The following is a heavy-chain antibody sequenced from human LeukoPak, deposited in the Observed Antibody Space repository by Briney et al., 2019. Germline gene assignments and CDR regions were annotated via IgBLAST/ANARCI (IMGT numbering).Heavy chain of an antibody. CDR1: GFTFSSYW. CDR2: IKQDGSEK. J-gene: IGHJ6*03. V-gene: IGHV3-7*01. CDR3: ARAEGDYYYYFYMDV. Sequence: PGGSLRLSCAASGFTFSSYWMSWVRQAPGKGLEWVANIKQDGSEKYYVDSVKGRFTISRDNAKNSLYLQMNSLRAEDTAVYYCARAEGDYYYYFYMDVWGKGTTVTVSS.